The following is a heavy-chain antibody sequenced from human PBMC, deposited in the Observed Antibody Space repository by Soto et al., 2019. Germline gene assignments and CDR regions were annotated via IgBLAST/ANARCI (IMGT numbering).Heavy chain of an antibody. D-gene: IGHD6-25*01. CDR1: GFTFSSYA. V-gene: IGHV3-23*01. Sequence: WVSLRLSWAASGFTFSSYAMSWVRQAPGKGLEWVSAISGSGGSTYYADSVKGRFTISRDNSKNTLYLQMNSLRAEETAVYYCAKVAAMSFDPWGQGPLVTVSS. CDR3: AKVAAMSFDP. CDR2: ISGSGGST. J-gene: IGHJ5*02.